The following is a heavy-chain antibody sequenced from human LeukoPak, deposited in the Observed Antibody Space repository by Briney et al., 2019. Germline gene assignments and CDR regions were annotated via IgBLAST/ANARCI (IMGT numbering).Heavy chain of an antibody. D-gene: IGHD5-18*01. V-gene: IGHV4-34*01. CDR2: INQSGST. J-gene: IGHJ4*02. CDR1: GGSFSGYY. CDR3: ARAWGYSYGHDY. Sequence: SETLSLTCAVYGGSFSGYYWSWIRQPPGKGLEWIGEINQSGSTNYNPSLKSRVTISVDTSKNQFSLKLSSVTAADTAVYYCARAWGYSYGHDYWGQGTLVTVSS.